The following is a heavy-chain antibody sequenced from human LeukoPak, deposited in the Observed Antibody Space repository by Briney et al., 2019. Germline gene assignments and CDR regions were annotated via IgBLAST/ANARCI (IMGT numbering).Heavy chain of an antibody. Sequence: GGSLRLSCAASGFSFSSYAMSWVRQAPGKGLEWVSAISGTGGSTYYVVYVEGRFTISRDNSKNTLYLQMNSLRAEDTAVYYCVKDTFMPTGWFDYWGQGTLVTVSS. D-gene: IGHD2-2*01. CDR1: GFSFSSYA. J-gene: IGHJ4*02. CDR2: ISGTGGST. V-gene: IGHV3-23*01. CDR3: VKDTFMPTGWFDY.